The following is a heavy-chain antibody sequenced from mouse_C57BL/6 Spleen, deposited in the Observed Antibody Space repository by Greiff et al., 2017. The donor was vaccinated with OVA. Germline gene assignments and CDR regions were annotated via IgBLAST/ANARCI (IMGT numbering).Heavy chain of an antibody. V-gene: IGHV1-22*01. CDR1: GYTFTDYN. D-gene: IGHD2-4*01. CDR3: ARGVYDYDYAMDY. CDR2: INPNNGGT. Sequence: EVQLQQSGPELVKPGASVKMSCKASGYTFTDYNMHWVKQSHGKSLEWIGYINPNNGGTSYNQKFKGKATLTVNKSSSTAYMELRSLTSEDSAVYYCARGVYDYDYAMDYWGQGTSVTVSS. J-gene: IGHJ4*01.